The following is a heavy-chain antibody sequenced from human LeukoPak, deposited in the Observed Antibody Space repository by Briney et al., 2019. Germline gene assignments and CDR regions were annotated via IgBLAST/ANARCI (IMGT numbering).Heavy chain of an antibody. Sequence: PGGSLRLSCTVSGFTVSSNSMSWVRQAPGKGLEWVSAISGSGGSTYYADSVKGRFTISRDNSKNTLYLQMNSLRAEDTAVYYCAKNTYGSGNYYYYYMDVWGKGTTVTISS. CDR2: ISGSGGST. J-gene: IGHJ6*03. CDR1: GFTVSSNS. D-gene: IGHD3-10*01. CDR3: AKNTYGSGNYYYYYMDV. V-gene: IGHV3-23*01.